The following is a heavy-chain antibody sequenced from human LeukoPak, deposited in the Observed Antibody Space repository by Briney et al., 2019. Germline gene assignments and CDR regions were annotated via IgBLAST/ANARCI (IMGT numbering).Heavy chain of an antibody. J-gene: IGHJ6*03. CDR1: GFTFTDYA. CDR3: ARGRGTSGSNRDFYYYYYMDV. D-gene: IGHD6-13*01. CDR2: INAGNGHT. Sequence: ASVKVSCKASGFTFTDYAIHWVRQAPGQRPEWMGWINAGNGHTRYSQEFQGRVTITRDASASTAYMELNSLGSEDMATYYCARGRGTSGSNRDFYYYYYMDVWGKGTTVAVSS. V-gene: IGHV1-3*03.